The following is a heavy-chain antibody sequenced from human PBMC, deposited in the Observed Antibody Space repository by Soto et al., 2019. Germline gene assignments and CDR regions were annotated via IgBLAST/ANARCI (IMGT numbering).Heavy chain of an antibody. J-gene: IGHJ4*02. CDR3: ARITGGDYVDH. CDR1: GYTFTTAW. Sequence: EVQLVQSGAEVKKPGDSLRLSCEGSGYTFTTAWITWVRQMPGKGLEWMGRIDPSDSYTSYSPSFQGHVTLSVDKSIRTAYLQWTSLKVADTAMYYCARITGGDYVDHGGQGTRVSVSS. D-gene: IGHD1-20*01. V-gene: IGHV5-10-1*03. CDR2: IDPSDSYT.